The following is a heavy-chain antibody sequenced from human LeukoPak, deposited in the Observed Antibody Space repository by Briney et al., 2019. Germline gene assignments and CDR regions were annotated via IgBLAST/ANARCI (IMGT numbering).Heavy chain of an antibody. CDR3: AREGYCTSTSCYAGIDY. Sequence: GGSLRLSCTASGLTFNSYWMTWARQAPGKGLQWVSVISGSGGNTYYPESVKGRFTISRDNSKNTLYLQMNSLRAEDTATYYCAREGYCTSTSCYAGIDYWGQGTLVTVSS. V-gene: IGHV3-23*01. J-gene: IGHJ4*02. CDR2: ISGSGGNT. CDR1: GLTFNSYW. D-gene: IGHD2-2*01.